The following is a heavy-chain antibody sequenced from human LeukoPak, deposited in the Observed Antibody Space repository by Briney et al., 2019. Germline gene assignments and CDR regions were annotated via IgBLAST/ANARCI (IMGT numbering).Heavy chain of an antibody. CDR3: ARGQGGGYYYDSSAGGFDY. V-gene: IGHV1-8*01. J-gene: IGHJ4*02. Sequence: ASVKVSCKASGYTCTSYDINWVRQAPGQGLEWMGWMNPNSGNTSYAQKFQGRVTMTRDTSTSTVYMELSSLRSEDTAVYYCARGQGGGYYYDSSAGGFDYWGQGTLVTVSS. CDR2: MNPNSGNT. CDR1: GYTCTSYD. D-gene: IGHD3-22*01.